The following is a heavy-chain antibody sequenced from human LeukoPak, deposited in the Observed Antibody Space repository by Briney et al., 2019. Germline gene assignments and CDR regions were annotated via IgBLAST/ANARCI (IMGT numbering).Heavy chain of an antibody. CDR3: ATGGWLQPFDY. V-gene: IGHV3-48*03. J-gene: IGHJ4*02. CDR1: GFAFSSYE. CDR2: IYSSGHTI. D-gene: IGHD5-24*01. Sequence: GGSLRLSCTASGFAFSSYEMNWVRQAPGKGLQWVSYIYSSGHTIYYADSVKGRFTISRDNAKNSLYLQMNSLRAEDTAVYYCATGGWLQPFDYWGQGTLVTVSS.